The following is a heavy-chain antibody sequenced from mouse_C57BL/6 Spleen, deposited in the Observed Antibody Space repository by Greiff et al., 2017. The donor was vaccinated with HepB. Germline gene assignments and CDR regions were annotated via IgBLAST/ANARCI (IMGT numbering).Heavy chain of an antibody. V-gene: IGHV1-69*01. CDR3: ARNWDGY. Sequence: QVQLQQPGAELVMPGASVKLSCKASGYTFTSYWMHWVKQRPGQGLEWIGEIDPSDSYTNYNQKFKGKSTLTVDKSSSTAYMQLSGLTSEDSAVYYCARNWDGYWGQGTTLTVSS. J-gene: IGHJ2*01. CDR1: GYTFTSYW. D-gene: IGHD4-1*01. CDR2: IDPSDSYT.